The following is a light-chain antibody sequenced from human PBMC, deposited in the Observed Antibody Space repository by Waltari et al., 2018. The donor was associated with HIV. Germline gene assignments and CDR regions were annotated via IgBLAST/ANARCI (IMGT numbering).Light chain of an antibody. CDR3: QSYDSSLRGYA. CDR1: SSNIGAGFE. J-gene: IGLJ1*01. Sequence: RVTISCTGSSSNIGAGFEVHWYQQLPGTAPKLLIYANNNRPSGVPDRFSGSKSGTSASLAITGLQAEDEADYYCQSYDSSLRGYAFGTGTKVSVL. CDR2: ANN. V-gene: IGLV1-40*01.